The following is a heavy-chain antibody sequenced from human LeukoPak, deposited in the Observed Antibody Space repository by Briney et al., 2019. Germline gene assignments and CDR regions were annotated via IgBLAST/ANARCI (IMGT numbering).Heavy chain of an antibody. J-gene: IGHJ4*02. CDR1: GDTFTRYG. V-gene: IGHV1-18*04. CDR2: ISAYNGNT. CDR3: ARGRHDYGDY. Sequence: ASVTVSCKASGDTFTRYGRSWVRQAPGQGLEWMGWISAYNGNTNYAQKLQGRVTMTTDTSTSTAYMELRSLRSDDTAVYYCARGRHDYGDYWGQGTLVTVSS.